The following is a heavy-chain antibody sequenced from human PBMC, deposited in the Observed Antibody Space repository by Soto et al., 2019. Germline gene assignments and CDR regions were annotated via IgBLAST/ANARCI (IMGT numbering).Heavy chain of an antibody. Sequence: EVQLLESGGGLVQPGGSLRLSCAASGFTFSSYAMSWVRQAPGKGLEWVSLISGSGGGTYYADSVKGRFTISRDNSKNTWSLPMNRLGAEDTAVSYCANHAAAAAPDYWGQGTLVTVSS. CDR1: GFTFSSYA. CDR2: ISGSGGGT. J-gene: IGHJ4*02. D-gene: IGHD2-2*01. CDR3: ANHAAAAAPDY. V-gene: IGHV3-23*01.